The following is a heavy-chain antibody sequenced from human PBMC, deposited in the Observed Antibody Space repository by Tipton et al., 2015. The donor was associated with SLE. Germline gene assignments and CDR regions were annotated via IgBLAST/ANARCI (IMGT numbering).Heavy chain of an antibody. Sequence: QLVQSEAEVKKPGASVKVSCKASGYTFTDYFMHWVRQAPGQGLEWMGWINPNSGGTNYAQRFQGRVTMTGDTSISTAYMELSRLRSDDTAVYYCASGGEQYYYYYRDVWAKGTTVTVSS. CDR3: ASGGEQYYYYYRDV. D-gene: IGHD3-16*01. V-gene: IGHV1-2*02. J-gene: IGHJ6*03. CDR1: GYTFTDYF. CDR2: INPNSGGT.